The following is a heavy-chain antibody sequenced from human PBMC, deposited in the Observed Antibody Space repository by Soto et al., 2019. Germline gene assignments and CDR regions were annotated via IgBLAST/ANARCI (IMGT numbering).Heavy chain of an antibody. Sequence: QTGGSLRLSCAASGFTFSSYGMHWVRQAPGKGLEWVAVISYDGSNKYYADSVKGRFTISRNNSKNTLYLQMNSLRAEDTAVYYCAKDEDSGSYYYWGQGTLVTVSS. CDR2: ISYDGSNK. J-gene: IGHJ4*02. CDR1: GFTFSSYG. D-gene: IGHD1-26*01. CDR3: AKDEDSGSYYY. V-gene: IGHV3-30*18.